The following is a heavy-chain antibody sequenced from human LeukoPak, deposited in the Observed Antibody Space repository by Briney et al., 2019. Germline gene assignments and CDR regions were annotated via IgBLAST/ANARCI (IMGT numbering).Heavy chain of an antibody. CDR3: ARSLGAYGGMDV. V-gene: IGHV4-31*03. D-gene: IGHD1-26*01. J-gene: IGHJ6*02. CDR2: IYYSGST. Sequence: SETLSLTCTVSGGSISSGGYYWSWIRQHPGKGLWWIGYIYYSGSTYYNPSLKSRVTISVDTSKNQFSLKLSSVTAADTAVYYCARSLGAYGGMDVWGQGTTVTVSS. CDR1: GGSISSGGYY.